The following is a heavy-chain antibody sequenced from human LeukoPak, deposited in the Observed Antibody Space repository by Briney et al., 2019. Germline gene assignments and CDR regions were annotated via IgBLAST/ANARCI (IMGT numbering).Heavy chain of an antibody. V-gene: IGHV3-53*01. CDR1: GFTVSSNY. J-gene: IGHJ4*02. Sequence: GGSLRLSCAASGFTVSSNYMSWVRQAPGKGLEWVSVIYSGGSTYYADSVKGRFTISRDNSKNTLYLQMNSLRAKDTAVYYCARASSGYYAFDYWGQGTLVTVSS. CDR2: IYSGGST. CDR3: ARASSGYYAFDY. D-gene: IGHD3-22*01.